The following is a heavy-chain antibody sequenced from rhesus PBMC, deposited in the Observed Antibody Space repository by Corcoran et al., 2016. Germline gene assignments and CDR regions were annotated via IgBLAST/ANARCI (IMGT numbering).Heavy chain of an antibody. J-gene: IGHJ4*01. CDR2: ITPYNGNK. Sequence: QVQLVQSGAEIKQPGASVKLSCKASGYTFTSYYMHWVRQAPGQGLEWIGLITPYNGNKGYGQNFQGRVTITAETSTGTGYMVLSSLRSEDTAVYYCTRGGSGSYSPFDCWGQGVLVTVSS. CDR3: TRGGSGSYSPFDC. V-gene: IGHV1-180*01. D-gene: IGHD3-16*01. CDR1: GYTFTSYY.